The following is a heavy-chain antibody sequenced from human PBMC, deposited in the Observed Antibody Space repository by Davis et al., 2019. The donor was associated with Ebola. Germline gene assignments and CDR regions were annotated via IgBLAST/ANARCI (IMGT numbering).Heavy chain of an antibody. J-gene: IGHJ4*02. CDR1: GFTFSTSW. V-gene: IGHV3-7*01. CDR3: ARTSRGPGGDY. Sequence: GGSLRLSCAASGFTFSTSWMSWVRQAPGKGLEWVANIKQDGSEKYYVDSMKGRFTISRDNAKSSVYLQMNSLRAEDTAMYYCARTSRGPGGDYWGQGTLVTVSS. CDR2: IKQDGSEK. D-gene: IGHD3-10*01.